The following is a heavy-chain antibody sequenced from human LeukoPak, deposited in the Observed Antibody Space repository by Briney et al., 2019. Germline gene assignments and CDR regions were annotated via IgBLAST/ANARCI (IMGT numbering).Heavy chain of an antibody. CDR3: AKDFDSGGAYDGDHG. Sequence: GGSLRLSCAASEFTVSSNYMSWVRQAPGKGLEWISTLAYSGAAHYGDSVKGRFTISRDDSKNTVYLQMNSLRPEDTAIYFCAKDFDSGGAYDGDHGWGQGTLVTVSS. CDR1: EFTVSSNY. J-gene: IGHJ4*02. V-gene: IGHV3-53*01. D-gene: IGHD3-22*01. CDR2: LAYSGAA.